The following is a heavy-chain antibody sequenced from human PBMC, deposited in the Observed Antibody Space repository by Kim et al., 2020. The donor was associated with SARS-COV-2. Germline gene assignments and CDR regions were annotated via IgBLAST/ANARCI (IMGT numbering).Heavy chain of an antibody. Sequence: GESLKISCKGSGDSFTNSCIAWVRQVPGKGLEWMGHIYPGDSDTRYSPSFQGQVIMSADMSITTAYLQWTSLKASDTGMYYCARRPLGPDGMDVWGRGTT. CDR3: ARRPLGPDGMDV. V-gene: IGHV5-51*01. CDR2: IYPGDSDT. J-gene: IGHJ6*02. CDR1: GDSFTNSC.